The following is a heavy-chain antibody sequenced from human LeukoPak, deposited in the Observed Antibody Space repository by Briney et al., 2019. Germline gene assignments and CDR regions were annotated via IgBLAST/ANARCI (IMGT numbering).Heavy chain of an antibody. CDR3: AREEAELRVLDI. V-gene: IGHV1-69*13. J-gene: IGHJ3*02. CDR1: GGTFSSYA. Sequence: SVKVSCKASGGTFSSYAISWVPQAPRQGLEWMGGIIPIFGTANYAQKFQGSVTITADESTSTAYMELSSLRSEDTAVYYCAREEAELRVLDIWGQGTMVTVSS. D-gene: IGHD1-7*01. CDR2: IIPIFGTA.